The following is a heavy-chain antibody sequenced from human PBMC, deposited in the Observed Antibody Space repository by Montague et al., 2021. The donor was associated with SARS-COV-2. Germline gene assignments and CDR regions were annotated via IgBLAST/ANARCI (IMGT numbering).Heavy chain of an antibody. V-gene: IGHV4-38-2*02. J-gene: IGHJ4*02. Sequence: SETLSLTCSVSGFSISSGYYWGWIRQTPGKGLEWIGSRYQNGATYYSPSLKRPVTILLDTSKSQFSLSLTSVTAADTAVYYCARSGVGIFDFSYFDSWGQGSLVIVSS. CDR1: GFSISSGYY. D-gene: IGHD3-3*01. CDR3: ARSGVGIFDFSYFDS. CDR2: RYQNGAT.